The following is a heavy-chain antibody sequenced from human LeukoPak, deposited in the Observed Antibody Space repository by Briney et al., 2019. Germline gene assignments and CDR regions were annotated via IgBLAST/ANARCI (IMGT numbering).Heavy chain of an antibody. V-gene: IGHV1-18*01. J-gene: IGHJ4*02. CDR3: ASPRYYDFWSGYSYDY. CDR1: GYTFTSYG. CDR2: ISAYNGNT. Sequence: ASVKVSCKASGYTFTSYGISWVRQAPGQGLEWMGWISAYNGNTNYAQKLQGRVTMTTDTSTSTAYTELRSLRSDDTAVYYCASPRYYDFWSGYSYDYWGQGTLVTVSS. D-gene: IGHD3-3*01.